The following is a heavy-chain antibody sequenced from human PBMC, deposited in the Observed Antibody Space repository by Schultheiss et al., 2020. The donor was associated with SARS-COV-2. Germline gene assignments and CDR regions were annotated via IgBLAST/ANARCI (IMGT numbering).Heavy chain of an antibody. V-gene: IGHV3-48*04. Sequence: GESLKISCAASGFTFSSYSMNWVRQAPGKGLEWVSYISSSGSTIYYADSVKGRFTISRDNAKNTLYLQMNSLRAEDTAVYYCARDYGGNPGDYWGQGTLVTVSS. D-gene: IGHD4-23*01. CDR1: GFTFSSYS. J-gene: IGHJ4*02. CDR3: ARDYGGNPGDY. CDR2: ISSSGSTI.